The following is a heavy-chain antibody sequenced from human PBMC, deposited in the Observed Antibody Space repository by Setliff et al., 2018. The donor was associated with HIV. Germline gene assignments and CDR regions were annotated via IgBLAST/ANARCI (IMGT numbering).Heavy chain of an antibody. Sequence: ASVKVSCKASGYSFARYGLSWVRQAPGQGLEWMGWISGFNGNTKYAQSFQDRVAMTTETATSTAYMEMRSLTSDDTAVYYCGRVPYKSAWFSGGHNPFDVWGQGTMVTVSS. J-gene: IGHJ3*01. CDR3: GRVPYKSAWFSGGHNPFDV. V-gene: IGHV1-18*01. CDR1: GYSFARYG. CDR2: ISGFNGNT. D-gene: IGHD6-19*01.